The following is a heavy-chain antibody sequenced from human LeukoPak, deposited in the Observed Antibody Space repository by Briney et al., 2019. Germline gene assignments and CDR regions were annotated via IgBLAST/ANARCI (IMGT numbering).Heavy chain of an antibody. V-gene: IGHV3-48*01. CDR1: GFTFSSYA. Sequence: SGGSLRLSCAASGFTFSSYAMSWVRQAPGKGLEWVSYISSSSSTIYYADSVKGRFTISRDNAKNSLYLQMNSLRAEDTAVYYCARGTLSVESLYYFDYWGQGTLVTVSS. J-gene: IGHJ4*02. CDR3: ARGTLSVESLYYFDY. D-gene: IGHD3-3*01. CDR2: ISSSSSTI.